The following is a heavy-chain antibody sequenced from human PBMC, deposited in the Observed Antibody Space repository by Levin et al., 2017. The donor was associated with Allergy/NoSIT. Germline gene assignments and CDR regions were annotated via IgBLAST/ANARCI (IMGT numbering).Heavy chain of an antibody. V-gene: IGHV4-59*08. Sequence: SETLSLTCTVSGGSISSYYWSWIRQPPGKGLEWIGYIYYSGSTNYNPSLKSRVTISVDTSKNQFSLKLSSVTAADTAVYYCARLSGSGSYAPFDYWGQGTLVTVSS. CDR2: IYYSGST. J-gene: IGHJ4*02. D-gene: IGHD3-10*01. CDR1: GGSISSYY. CDR3: ARLSGSGSYAPFDY.